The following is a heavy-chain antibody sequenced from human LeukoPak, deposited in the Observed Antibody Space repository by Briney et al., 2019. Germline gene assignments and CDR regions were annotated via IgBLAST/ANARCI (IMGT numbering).Heavy chain of an antibody. CDR1: GGSISSSSYY. CDR2: IHYSGST. V-gene: IGHV4-39*07. D-gene: IGHD3-10*01. CDR3: ASSLMVRGVIPLGY. Sequence: SETLSLTCTVSGGSISSSSYYWGWIRQPPGKGLEWIGSIHYSGSTNYNPSLKSRVTISVDTSKNQFSLKLSSVTAADTAVYYCASSLMVRGVIPLGYWGQGTLVTVSS. J-gene: IGHJ4*02.